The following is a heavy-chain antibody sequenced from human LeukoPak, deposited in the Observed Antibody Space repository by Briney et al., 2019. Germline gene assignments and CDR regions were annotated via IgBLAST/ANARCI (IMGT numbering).Heavy chain of an antibody. Sequence: SETLSLTCAVSGGSISSGGYSWSWILQPPGKGLEWIGYIYHSGSTYYNPSLKSRVTISVDRSKNQFSLKLSSVTAADTAVYYCARELRRQGFDYWGQGTLVTVSS. D-gene: IGHD4-17*01. CDR2: IYHSGST. CDR1: GGSISSGGYS. CDR3: ARELRRQGFDY. J-gene: IGHJ4*02. V-gene: IGHV4-30-2*01.